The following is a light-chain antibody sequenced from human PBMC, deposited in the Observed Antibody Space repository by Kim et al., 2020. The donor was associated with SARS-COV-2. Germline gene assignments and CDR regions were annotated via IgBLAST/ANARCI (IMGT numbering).Light chain of an antibody. CDR1: QSVGTY. V-gene: IGKV3-11*01. Sequence: LSPGERVSPSCRASQSVGTYLAWYQQKGGQAPRLLIYEASNRATGIPGRFSGSGSETDFTLTISSLEPEDFAVYYCQQRGNWPPTFGGGTKMDIK. J-gene: IGKJ4*01. CDR3: QQRGNWPPT. CDR2: EAS.